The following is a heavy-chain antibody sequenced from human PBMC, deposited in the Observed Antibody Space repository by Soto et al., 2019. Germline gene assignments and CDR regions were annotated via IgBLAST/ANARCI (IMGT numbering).Heavy chain of an antibody. Sequence: VASVTVSCKDSVYTFTSYGISWVRQATRQGLEWMGWISAYNGNTNYAQKLQGRVTMTTDTSTSTAYMELRSLRSDDTAVYYCARDRGVYYDFWSGYPDYWGQGTLVTVSS. J-gene: IGHJ4*02. CDR2: ISAYNGNT. D-gene: IGHD3-3*01. CDR3: ARDRGVYYDFWSGYPDY. V-gene: IGHV1-18*01. CDR1: VYTFTSYG.